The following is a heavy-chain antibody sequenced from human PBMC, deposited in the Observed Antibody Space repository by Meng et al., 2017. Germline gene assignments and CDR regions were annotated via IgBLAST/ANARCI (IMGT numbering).Heavy chain of an antibody. CDR1: GYTFTGYY. CDR2: INPNSGGT. Sequence: ASVKVSCKASGYTFTGYYMHWVRQAPGQGLEWMGWINPNSGGTNYAQKFQGRVTMTRDTSISTAYMELSRLRSDDTAVYYCARDNSTPLLLSLSYFDYWGQGTLVTVSS. D-gene: IGHD2/OR15-2a*01. V-gene: IGHV1-2*02. J-gene: IGHJ4*02. CDR3: ARDNSTPLLLSLSYFDY.